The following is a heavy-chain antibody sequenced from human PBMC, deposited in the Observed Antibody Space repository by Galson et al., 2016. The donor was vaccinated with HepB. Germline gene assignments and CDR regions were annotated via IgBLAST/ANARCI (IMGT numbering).Heavy chain of an antibody. Sequence: SVKVSCKVSGFSLIELSMHWVRQAPGEGLEWMGGVDPEQRETIYAQKFQGRVTMTEDTSTDTAYMELSSLTSEDTAVYYCARGRHGMGVWGQGTTVTVSS. CDR3: ARGRHGMGV. V-gene: IGHV1-24*01. CDR2: VDPEQRET. CDR1: GFSLIELS. J-gene: IGHJ6*02.